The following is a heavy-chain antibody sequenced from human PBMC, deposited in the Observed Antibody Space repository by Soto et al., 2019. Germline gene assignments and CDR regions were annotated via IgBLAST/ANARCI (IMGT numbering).Heavy chain of an antibody. CDR2: ISGYNGNT. Sequence: QVTLVQSGAEVKKPGASVKVSCKTSGYTFTSHGISWVRQAPGQGLEWLGWISGYNGNTNYAQKGQGRITLTRDTSTITAYMELRSLRSDATAVYYCASAPLKALNRAGVGAQNGFDPWGQGTLVTVSS. J-gene: IGHJ5*02. CDR1: GYTFTSHG. D-gene: IGHD3-10*01. CDR3: ASAPLKALNRAGVGAQNGFDP. V-gene: IGHV1-18*01.